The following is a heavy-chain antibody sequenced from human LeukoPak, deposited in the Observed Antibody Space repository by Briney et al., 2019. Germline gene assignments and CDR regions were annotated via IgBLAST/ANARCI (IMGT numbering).Heavy chain of an antibody. CDR3: ARSKKQWPYYFDY. D-gene: IGHD6-19*01. Sequence: ASVKVSCKASGYTFTGYYMHWVRQAPGQGLEWMGWINPNSGVTNYAQKFQGRVTMTRDTSISTAYMELSRLRSDDTAVYYCARSKKQWPYYFDYWGQGTLVTVSS. J-gene: IGHJ4*02. CDR2: INPNSGVT. V-gene: IGHV1-2*02. CDR1: GYTFTGYY.